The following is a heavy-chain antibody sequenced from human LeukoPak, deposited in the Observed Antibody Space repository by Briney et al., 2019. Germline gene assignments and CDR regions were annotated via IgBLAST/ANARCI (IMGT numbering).Heavy chain of an antibody. CDR3: ARAIQSGGYFDY. CDR2: IYHSGNT. CDR1: GYSISSGYY. Sequence: PSETLSLTCAVSGYSISSGYYWGWIRRPPGKGLERIGSIYHSGNTYYNPSLTSRVTISVDTSKNQFSLKLNSVTAADTAVYYCARAIQSGGYFDYWGQGILVNVSS. D-gene: IGHD5-18*01. J-gene: IGHJ4*02. V-gene: IGHV4-38-2*01.